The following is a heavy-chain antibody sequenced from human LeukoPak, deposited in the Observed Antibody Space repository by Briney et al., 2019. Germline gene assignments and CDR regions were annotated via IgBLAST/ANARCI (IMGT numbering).Heavy chain of an antibody. CDR3: TRDEPSGSYHPVGC. J-gene: IGHJ4*02. CDR2: INGDGSST. V-gene: IGHV3-74*01. CDR1: GFTFSTYW. D-gene: IGHD1-26*01. Sequence: GGSLRLSCAASGFTFSTYWMHWVRQAPGKGLVWVSRINGDGSSTDYADSVKGRFTISRDNAKNTLYLQMNSLRAEDTAVYYCTRDEPSGSYHPVGCWGQGTLVTVSS.